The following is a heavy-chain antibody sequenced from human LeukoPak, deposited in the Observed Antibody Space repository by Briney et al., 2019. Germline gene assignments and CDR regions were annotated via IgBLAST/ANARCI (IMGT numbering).Heavy chain of an antibody. Sequence: PGRSLRLSCAASGFTFSGYGMHWVRQAPGKGLEGVAVIYYDGNNKYYADSVKGRFTISRDNPKNTLYLQMNSLRAEDTAVYYCARWGSGTYNAYDHYGMDVWGQGTTVTVSS. CDR3: ARWGSGTYNAYDHYGMDV. J-gene: IGHJ6*02. CDR1: GFTFSGYG. D-gene: IGHD3-10*01. V-gene: IGHV3-33*01. CDR2: IYYDGNNK.